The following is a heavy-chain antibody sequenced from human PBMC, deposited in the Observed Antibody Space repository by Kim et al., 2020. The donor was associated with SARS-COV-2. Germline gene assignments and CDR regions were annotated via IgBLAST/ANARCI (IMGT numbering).Heavy chain of an antibody. D-gene: IGHD2-2*01. J-gene: IGHJ4*02. V-gene: IGHV4-31*03. CDR1: GGSIRSGGKF. CDR3: AGGQPLDS. Sequence: SETLSLTCSVSGGSIRSGGKFWTWIRQHPAKGLEWIGYISYSGNSHYSPSLRRRVIISLQTSENQFSLELTSVTAADTAVYYCAGGQPLDSWGQGILVTVSS. CDR2: ISYSGNS.